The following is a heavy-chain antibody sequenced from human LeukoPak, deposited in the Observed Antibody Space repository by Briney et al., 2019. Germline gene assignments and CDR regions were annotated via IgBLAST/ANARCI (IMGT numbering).Heavy chain of an antibody. CDR2: INHSGST. CDR3: ARVLSADMDV. V-gene: IGHV4-39*07. CDR1: GGSISSTTYC. J-gene: IGHJ6*04. Sequence: PSETLSLTCSVSGGSISSTTYCWGWIRQPPGKGLEWIGEINHSGSTNYNPSLKSRVTISVDTSKNQFSLKLSSVTAADTAVYYCARVLSADMDVWGKGTTVTVSS.